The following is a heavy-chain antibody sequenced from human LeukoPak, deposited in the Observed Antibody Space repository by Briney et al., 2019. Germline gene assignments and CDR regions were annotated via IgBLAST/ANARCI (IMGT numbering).Heavy chain of an antibody. CDR1: GGSISDYC. CDR3: ARYVRGIMPTDFDS. D-gene: IGHD3-10*01. J-gene: IGHJ4*02. CDR2: IYYSGTT. V-gene: IGHV4-59*01. Sequence: SETLSLTCTVSGGSISDYCWSWIRQPPGKGLEWIGYIYYSGTTDYNPSLRSRITISLDTSKNQFSLKLSSVTAADTAVYYCARYVRGIMPTDFDSWGQGTLVTVSS.